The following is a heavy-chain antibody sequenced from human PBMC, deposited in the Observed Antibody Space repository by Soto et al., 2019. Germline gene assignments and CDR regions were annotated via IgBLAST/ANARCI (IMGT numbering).Heavy chain of an antibody. CDR1: GFSLSTSGVG. J-gene: IGHJ5*02. D-gene: IGHD3-10*01. CDR2: IYWDDDK. V-gene: IGHV2-5*02. Sequence: QITLKESGPTLVKPTQTLTLTCTFSGFSLSTSGVGVGWIRQPPGKALEWLALIYWDDDKRYRPSLKSRLTTTKDPSKNQVVLTMTNMDPVDTATYYCALTYYGSGSYYNVRWFDPWGQGTLVTVSS. CDR3: ALTYYGSGSYYNVRWFDP.